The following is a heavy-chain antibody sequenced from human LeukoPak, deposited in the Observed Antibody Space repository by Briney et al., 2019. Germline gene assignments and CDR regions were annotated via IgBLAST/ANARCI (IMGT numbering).Heavy chain of an antibody. CDR1: GYTFTGYD. CDR3: ARVHSGTSLDY. J-gene: IGHJ4*02. D-gene: IGHD1-26*01. V-gene: IGHV1-2*02. CDR2: INPNSGGT. Sequence: ASVKVSCKASGYTFTGYDMHWVRQAPGQGREWMGWINPNSGGTNYAQKFQGRVTMTRDTSTSKGYMELSRLRSDDTAVYYCARVHSGTSLDYWGQGPLVTVSS.